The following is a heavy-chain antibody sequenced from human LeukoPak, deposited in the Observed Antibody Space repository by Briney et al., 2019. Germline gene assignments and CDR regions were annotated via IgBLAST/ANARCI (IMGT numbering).Heavy chain of an antibody. CDR1: GFTFSDHY. Sequence: WGSLRLSCAASGFTFSDHYMDWVRQAPGKGLEWVGRIKSKANSYTTEYAASVKGRFTISRDDSLDLQMHSLKTEDTAVYYCARDNKGYSSSYFGFDHWGQGTLVTVSS. CDR3: ARDNKGYSSSYFGFDH. D-gene: IGHD6-13*01. CDR2: IKSKANSYTT. J-gene: IGHJ4*02. V-gene: IGHV3-72*01.